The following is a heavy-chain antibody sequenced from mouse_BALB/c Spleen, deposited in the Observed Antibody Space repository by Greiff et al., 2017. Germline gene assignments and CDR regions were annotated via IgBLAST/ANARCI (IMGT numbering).Heavy chain of an antibody. Sequence: EVQLVESGGDLVKPGGSLKLSCAASGFTFSSYGMSWVRQTPDKRLEWVATISSGGSYTYYPDSVKGRFTISRDNAKNTLYLQMSSLKSEDTAMYYCERKGGNYVGAMDYWGQGTSVTVSS. CDR2: ISSGGSYT. CDR3: ERKGGNYVGAMDY. D-gene: IGHD2-1*01. V-gene: IGHV5-6*01. J-gene: IGHJ4*01. CDR1: GFTFSSYG.